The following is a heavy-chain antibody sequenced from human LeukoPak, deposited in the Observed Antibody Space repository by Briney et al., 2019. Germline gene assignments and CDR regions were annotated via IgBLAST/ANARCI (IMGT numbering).Heavy chain of an antibody. CDR2: LNEDGGYT. D-gene: IGHD2-15*01. CDR3: VRDFSCSGGSCPLFDS. Sequence: GGSLRLSCAASGFTFSIYAMSGVREAPGKGLAWVSGLNEDGGYTYSADSVKGRFTTSRDNSENTLYLKMSSLRAEDTAIYYCVRDFSCSGGSCPLFDSWGQGTLVSVSS. CDR1: GFTFSIYA. J-gene: IGHJ4*02. V-gene: IGHV3-23*01.